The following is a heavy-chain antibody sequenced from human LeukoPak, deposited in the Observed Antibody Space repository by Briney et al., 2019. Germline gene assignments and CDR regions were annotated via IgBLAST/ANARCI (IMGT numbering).Heavy chain of an antibody. CDR1: GGSISVYY. V-gene: IGHV4-59*12. CDR3: ARVICSGGSCRFDY. D-gene: IGHD2-15*01. Sequence: SETLSLTCTVSGGSISVYYWSWVRQPPGKGLEWIGYIDYDGSTTYNPALKSRVTMSVDTSKSQFSLKLSSVTAADTAVYYCARVICSGGSCRFDYWGQGTLVTVSS. CDR2: IDYDGST. J-gene: IGHJ4*02.